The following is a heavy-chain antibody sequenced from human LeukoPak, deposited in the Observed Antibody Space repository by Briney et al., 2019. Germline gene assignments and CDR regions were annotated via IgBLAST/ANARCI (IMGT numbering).Heavy chain of an antibody. V-gene: IGHV6-1*01. Sequence: SQTLSLTFAISGDSVSSNSAAWNWIRQSPTRGLEWLGRTYYRSKWNNDYAESVKSRITINADTSKNQFSLQVDSVTPEDTAVYYCARDLRWGSYYFVYWGQGILVTVSS. CDR3: ARDLRWGSYYFVY. J-gene: IGHJ4*02. D-gene: IGHD3-16*01. CDR1: GDSVSSNSAA. CDR2: TYYRSKWNN.